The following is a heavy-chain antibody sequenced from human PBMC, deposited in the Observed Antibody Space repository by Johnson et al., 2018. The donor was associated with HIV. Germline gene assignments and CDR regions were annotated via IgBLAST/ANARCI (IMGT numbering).Heavy chain of an antibody. D-gene: IGHD1-14*01. V-gene: IGHV3-7*01. CDR2: IKQDGSET. CDR1: GFTFSTYG. CDR3: ARDPERIAYHGAFDI. J-gene: IGHJ3*02. Sequence: EVQVVESGGGVVQPGGSLTLSCAASGFTFSTYGMHWVRQAPGKGLEWVANIKQDGSETYSVDSVKGRFTISRDNAKNSLYLQMNSLRAEDTAVYYCARDPERIAYHGAFDIWCQGTMVTVSS.